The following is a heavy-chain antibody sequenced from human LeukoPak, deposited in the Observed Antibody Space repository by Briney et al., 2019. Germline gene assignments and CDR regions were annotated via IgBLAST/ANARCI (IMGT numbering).Heavy chain of an antibody. CDR2: ISGSGGST. D-gene: IGHD3-22*01. Sequence: GGSLRLSCAASGFTFSSYAMSWVRQAPGKGLEWVSAISGSGGSTYYADSVKGRFTISRDNSKNTLHLQMNSLRAEDTAVYYCARLYYDSSAPVYWGQGTLVTVSS. V-gene: IGHV3-23*01. CDR1: GFTFSSYA. J-gene: IGHJ4*02. CDR3: ARLYYDSSAPVY.